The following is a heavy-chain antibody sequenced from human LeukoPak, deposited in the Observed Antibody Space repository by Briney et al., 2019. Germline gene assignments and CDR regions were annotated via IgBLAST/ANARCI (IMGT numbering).Heavy chain of an antibody. V-gene: IGHV3-66*02. D-gene: IGHD3-3*01. CDR3: ARVNAPFWSGSMDV. CDR1: EFTVSSNY. CDR2: IYSGGST. J-gene: IGHJ6*03. Sequence: GGSLRLSCAASEFTVSSNYMNWVRQAPGKGLEWVSVIYSGGSTYYADSVKGRFTVSRDNSKNTLYLQMNSLRAEDTAVYYCARVNAPFWSGSMDVWGKGTTVTVSS.